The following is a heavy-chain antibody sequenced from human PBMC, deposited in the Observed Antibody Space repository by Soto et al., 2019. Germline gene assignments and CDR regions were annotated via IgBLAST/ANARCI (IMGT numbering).Heavy chain of an antibody. J-gene: IGHJ1*01. Sequence: GVSLRLSCAASGFTVSSNYMSWVRQAPGKGLEWVSVIYSGGSTYYADSVKGRFTISRDNSKNTLYLQMNSLRAEDTAVYYCARNKKDSRQPLSIYFQHWGQGTLVTVSS. CDR3: ARNKKDSRQPLSIYFQH. CDR2: IYSGGST. D-gene: IGHD3-22*01. CDR1: GFTVSSNY. V-gene: IGHV3-53*01.